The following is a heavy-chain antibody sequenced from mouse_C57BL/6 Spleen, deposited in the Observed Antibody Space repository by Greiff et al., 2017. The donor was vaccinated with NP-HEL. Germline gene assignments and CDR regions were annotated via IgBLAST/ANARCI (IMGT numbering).Heavy chain of an antibody. Sequence: VQLQESGPELVKPGASVKISCKASGYAFSSSWMNWVKQRPGKGLEWIGRIYPGDGDTNYNGKFKGKATLTADKSSSTAYMQLSSLTSEDSAVYFCAIIYYDYDVIGFDYWGQGTTLTVSS. CDR2: IYPGDGDT. J-gene: IGHJ2*01. V-gene: IGHV1-82*01. CDR1: GYAFSSSW. D-gene: IGHD2-4*01. CDR3: AIIYYDYDVIGFDY.